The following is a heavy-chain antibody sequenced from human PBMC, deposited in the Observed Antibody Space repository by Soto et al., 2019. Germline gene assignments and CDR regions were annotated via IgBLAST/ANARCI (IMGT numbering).Heavy chain of an antibody. D-gene: IGHD2-2*01. J-gene: IGHJ4*02. CDR3: ARMKVVRKFGVVVPAAYFDY. Sequence: ASVKVSCKASGYTFTSYGISWVRQAPGQGLEWMGWINAYNGNTNYSQKLQGRVTITTDTSTSTAYMELSSLRSEDTAVYYCARMKVVRKFGVVVPAAYFDYWGQGTLVTVSS. CDR2: INAYNGNT. CDR1: GYTFTSYG. V-gene: IGHV1-18*01.